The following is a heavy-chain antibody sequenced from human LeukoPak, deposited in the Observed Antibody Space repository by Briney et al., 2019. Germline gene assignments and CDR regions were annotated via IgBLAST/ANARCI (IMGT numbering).Heavy chain of an antibody. V-gene: IGHV4-59*08. CDR1: GGSISSYY. CDR2: MDDSGST. CDR3: ARHSSGSGGAFQY. D-gene: IGHD6-19*01. Sequence: PSETLSLTCTVFGGSISSYYWSWIRQPPGKGLEWIGYMDDSGSTNYNPSLTSRVTISEDTSKNQLSLKLGSVTAADTAVYYCARHSSGSGGAFQYWGQGTPVTVSS. J-gene: IGHJ4*02.